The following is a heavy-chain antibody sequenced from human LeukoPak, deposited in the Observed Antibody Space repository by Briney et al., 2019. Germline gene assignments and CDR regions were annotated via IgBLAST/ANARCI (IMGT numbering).Heavy chain of an antibody. J-gene: IGHJ3*02. D-gene: IGHD3-22*01. CDR2: IIPIFGTA. CDR3: ARAGNYYDSSGYPDAFDI. CDR1: GGTFSSYA. Sequence: SVKVSCKASGGTFSSYAISWVRQAPGQGLEWMEGIIPIFGTANYAQKFQGRVTITADKSTSTAYMELSSLRSEDTAVYYCARAGNYYDSSGYPDAFDIWGQGTMVTVSS. V-gene: IGHV1-69*06.